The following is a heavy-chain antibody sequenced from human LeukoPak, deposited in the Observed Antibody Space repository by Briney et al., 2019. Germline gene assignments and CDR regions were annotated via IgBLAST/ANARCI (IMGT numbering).Heavy chain of an antibody. CDR1: GGDFSNYG. D-gene: IGHD6-19*01. J-gene: IGHJ4*02. CDR3: ARGQVRQWLAVPFDN. V-gene: IGHV1-69*13. CDR2: IIPVFGTT. Sequence: SVKVPCKASGGDFSNYGLSWVRQAPGQGLEWMGGIIPVFGTTKYAQKFQGRVTITADESTTTAYMELTSLTSEDAATYYCARGQVRQWLAVPFDNWGQGTLVTVSS.